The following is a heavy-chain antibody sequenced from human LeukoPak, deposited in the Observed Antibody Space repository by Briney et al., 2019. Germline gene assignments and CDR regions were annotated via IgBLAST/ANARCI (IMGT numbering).Heavy chain of an antibody. Sequence: ASVKVSCKASGYTFTSYGISWVRQAPGQGLEWMGWISAYNGNTNYAQKLQGRVTMTTDTSTNTAYMELSSLTSDDTAVYYCARDFSHTRYFDYWGQGTLVTVSS. CDR2: ISAYNGNT. D-gene: IGHD2-15*01. J-gene: IGHJ4*02. V-gene: IGHV1-18*01. CDR1: GYTFTSYG. CDR3: ARDFSHTRYFDY.